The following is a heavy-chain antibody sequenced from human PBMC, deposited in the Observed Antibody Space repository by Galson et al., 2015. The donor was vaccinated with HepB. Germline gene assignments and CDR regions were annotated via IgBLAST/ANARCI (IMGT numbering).Heavy chain of an antibody. J-gene: IGHJ4*02. CDR1: GGSLSDYY. Sequence: SETLSLTCAVYGGSLSDYYWSWIRQPPGKGLEWIGEINHSGSTKYNPSLKSRVTTSVDTSKNQLSLKLTSVTAADTAVYYCARSFSGPLRVTSTSYFDYWGQGTLVIVSS. CDR3: ARSFSGPLRVTSTSYFDY. CDR2: INHSGST. V-gene: IGHV4-34*01. D-gene: IGHD4-17*01.